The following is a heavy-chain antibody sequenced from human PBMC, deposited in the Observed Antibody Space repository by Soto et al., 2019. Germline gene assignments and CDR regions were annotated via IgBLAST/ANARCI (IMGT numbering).Heavy chain of an antibody. V-gene: IGHV3-30*18. CDR2: ISYDGSNK. CDR3: AKDRVESGLGEIDY. CDR1: GFSFSNNG. J-gene: IGHJ4*02. D-gene: IGHD3-16*01. Sequence: QVQLVESGGGVVQPGRSLRLSCAASGFSFSNNGMHWVRQAPGKGLEWVAIISYDGSNKYYADSVKGRFTISRDNSKNPLYLQMNSLRVEDTAVYYCAKDRVESGLGEIDYWGQGTLVTVSS.